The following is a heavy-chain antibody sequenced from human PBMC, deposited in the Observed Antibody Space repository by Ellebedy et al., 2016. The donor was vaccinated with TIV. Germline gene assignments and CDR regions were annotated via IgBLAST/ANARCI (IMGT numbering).Heavy chain of an antibody. Sequence: GESLKISCAASGFTFSSYGMHWVRQAPGKGLEWVAAIPNAKSDKYYADSVKGRFTISRDNSKNTLYLQMNSLRAEDTAVYYCAKARAAAYYCCYRMDVWGQGTTVTVSS. CDR3: AKARAAAYYCCYRMDV. CDR1: GFTFSSYG. CDR2: IPNAKSDK. V-gene: IGHV3-30*19. J-gene: IGHJ6*02. D-gene: IGHD6-13*01.